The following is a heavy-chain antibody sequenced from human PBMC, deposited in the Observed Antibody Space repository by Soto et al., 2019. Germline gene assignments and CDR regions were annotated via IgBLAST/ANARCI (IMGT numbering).Heavy chain of an antibody. CDR3: ARLRGDYFDN. J-gene: IGHJ4*02. V-gene: IGHV3-7*01. CDR2: IKEDGSET. CDR1: GFTSSAYW. Sequence: EVQLVESGGGLVQPGGSLRLSCVASGFTSSAYWMTWVRQAPGKGLEWLANIKEDGSETHDLDGRFAISRDNAKNSLFLQLSCLRAEDTAVYYCARLRGDYFDNWGQGTLVTVSS.